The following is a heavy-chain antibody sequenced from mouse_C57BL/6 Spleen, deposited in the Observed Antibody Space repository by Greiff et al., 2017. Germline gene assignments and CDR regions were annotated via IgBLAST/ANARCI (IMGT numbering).Heavy chain of an antibody. D-gene: IGHD1-1*01. CDR2: IYPRDGST. CDR3: ARTPYGSRSPFYYFDY. Sequence: QLQQSDAELVKPGASVKISCKVSGYTFTDHTIHWMKQRPEQGREWIGYIYPRDGSTKYNEKFKGKATLTADKSSSTAYMQLNSLTSEDSAVYFCARTPYGSRSPFYYFDYWGQGTTLTVSS. J-gene: IGHJ2*01. V-gene: IGHV1-78*01. CDR1: GYTFTDHT.